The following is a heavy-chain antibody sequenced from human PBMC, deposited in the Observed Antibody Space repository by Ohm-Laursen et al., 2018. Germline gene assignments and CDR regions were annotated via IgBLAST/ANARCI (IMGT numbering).Heavy chain of an antibody. D-gene: IGHD6-19*01. V-gene: IGHV3-23*01. CDR2: ISVSGGST. CDR3: SKDLASRIYSSGWLPYYFDY. CDR1: GFTFSSYA. J-gene: IGHJ4*02. Sequence: SLRLSCASSGFTFSSYAMSWVRKAPRTGLEWVSAISVSGGSTYYADPVQGRFTITRDNSKNTLYLQMNSLRAEDTAVYYCSKDLASRIYSSGWLPYYFDYWGQGTLVTVSS.